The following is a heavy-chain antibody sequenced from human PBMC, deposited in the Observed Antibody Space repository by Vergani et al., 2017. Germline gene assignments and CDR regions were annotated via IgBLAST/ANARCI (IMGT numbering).Heavy chain of an antibody. CDR3: ASHLRGYSYYNWFDP. J-gene: IGHJ5*02. V-gene: IGHV4-34*01. Sequence: QVQLQQWGAGLLKPSETLSLTCAVYGGSFSGYYWSWIRQPPGKGLEWIGEINHSGSTNYNPSLKSRVTISVDTSKNQFSLKLSSVTAADTAVYYCASHLRGYSYYNWFDPWGQGTLVTVSS. D-gene: IGHD5-18*01. CDR2: INHSGST. CDR1: GGSFSGYY.